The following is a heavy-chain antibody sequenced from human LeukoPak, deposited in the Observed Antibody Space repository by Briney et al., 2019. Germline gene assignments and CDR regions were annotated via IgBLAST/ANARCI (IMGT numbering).Heavy chain of an antibody. J-gene: IGHJ2*01. CDR3: ARGRQGAKTRYFDL. V-gene: IGHV3-64*01. CDR1: GIIFSNYA. D-gene: IGHD1-26*01. CDR2: ISSDGGST. Sequence: GGSLRLSCAASGIIFSNYAMHWVRQGPGKGLECISTISSDGGSTYYANSVKGRFTISRDNPKNTLYLQMGSLRAEDMAVYYCARGRQGAKTRYFDLWGRGTRVTVSS.